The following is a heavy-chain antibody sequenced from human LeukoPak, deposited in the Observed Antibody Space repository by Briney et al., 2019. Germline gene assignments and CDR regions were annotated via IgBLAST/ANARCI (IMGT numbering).Heavy chain of an antibody. J-gene: IGHJ4*02. D-gene: IGHD1-26*01. Sequence: ASVKVSCKASGYTLTSSHAHWVRQAPGQGLEWMGIINCGDVDTNYAQKFQGRVSVTSDTSTSTIYMELSSLRAEDTAIYYCARDRGGSYSIDYWGQGTLVTVSS. V-gene: IGHV1-46*01. CDR1: GYTLTSSH. CDR3: ARDRGGSYSIDY. CDR2: INCGDVDT.